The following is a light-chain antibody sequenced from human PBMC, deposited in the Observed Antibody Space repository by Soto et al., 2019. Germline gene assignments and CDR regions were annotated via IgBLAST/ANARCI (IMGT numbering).Light chain of an antibody. J-gene: IGKJ4*01. CDR1: QPISDY. Sequence: DIQMTQSPSSLSASVGDRVTSTCRTSQPISDYLNWYQQKPGKAPNLLIHGGSILQSGVPPRFSGGGGGTDFTLTISSLQPEDFASYYCQQIYTIPLTFGGGTNVAI. CDR2: GGS. CDR3: QQIYTIPLT. V-gene: IGKV1-39*01.